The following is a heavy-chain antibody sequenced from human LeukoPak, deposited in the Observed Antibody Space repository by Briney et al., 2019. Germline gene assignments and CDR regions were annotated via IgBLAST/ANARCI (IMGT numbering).Heavy chain of an antibody. V-gene: IGHV3-9*03. J-gene: IGHJ6*03. D-gene: IGHD3-16*01. CDR2: ISWDSDSI. CDR3: AKGGGGRLIYYYYMDV. CDR1: GFIFDDYA. Sequence: GRSLRLSCAASGFIFDDYAMHWVRQAPGKGLEWVSGISWDSDSIDYADSVKGRFTISRDNAKNSLYLQMNSLRAEDMALYYCAKGGGGRLIYYYYMDVWGKGTTVTVSS.